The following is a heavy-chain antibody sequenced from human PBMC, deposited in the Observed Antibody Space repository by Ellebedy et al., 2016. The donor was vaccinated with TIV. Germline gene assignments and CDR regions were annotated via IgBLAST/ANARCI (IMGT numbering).Heavy chain of an antibody. V-gene: IGHV4-39*07. D-gene: IGHD2-21*02. J-gene: IGHJ4*02. CDR3: TRADRLHFDF. CDR2: IYYSGSS. CDR1: GDSITSDTYY. Sequence: MPGGSLRLSCTVSGDSITSDTYYWGWIRQPPGKGLEWIGNIYYSGSSYYNSSLKSRVTISVDTSKSQFSLKLSSVTAADTAIYYCTRADRLHFDFWGQGTLVTVSS.